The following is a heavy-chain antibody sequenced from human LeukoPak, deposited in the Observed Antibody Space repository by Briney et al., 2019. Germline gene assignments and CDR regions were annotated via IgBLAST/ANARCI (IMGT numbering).Heavy chain of an antibody. J-gene: IGHJ5*02. CDR2: IKSKTDGGTT. V-gene: IGHV3-15*01. CDR3: TTDPSGFWSGYYNL. D-gene: IGHD3-3*01. Sequence: GGSLRLSCAASGFTFSNAWMSWVRQAPGKGLEWVGRIKSKTDGGTTDYAAPVKGRFTISRDDSKNTLYLQMNSLKTEDTAVYYCTTDPSGFWSGYYNLWGQGTLVTVSS. CDR1: GFTFSNAW.